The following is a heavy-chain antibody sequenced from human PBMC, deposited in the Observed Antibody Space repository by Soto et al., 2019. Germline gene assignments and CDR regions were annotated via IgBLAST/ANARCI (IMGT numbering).Heavy chain of an antibody. CDR2: TIPVFNTA. J-gene: IGHJ3*02. V-gene: IGHV1-69*06. CDR3: ARGVYGSGNYYTGTSAFDI. D-gene: IGHD3-10*01. Sequence: QVQLEQSGAEVKKPGSSVKVSCKASGGTLSDHGVAWLRQAPGQGLEWMGGTIPVFNTAKYAQKFHGRVTVTADKFTNIAYMELSSLRSEDTAFYFCARGVYGSGNYYTGTSAFDIWGQGTMVIVSS. CDR1: GGTLSDHG.